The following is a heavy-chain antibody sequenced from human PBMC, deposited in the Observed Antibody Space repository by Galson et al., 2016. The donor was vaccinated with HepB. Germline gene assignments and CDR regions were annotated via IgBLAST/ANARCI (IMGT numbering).Heavy chain of an antibody. V-gene: IGHV4-39*07. D-gene: IGHD3-3*01. Sequence: ETLSLTCTVSGGSITSSNYFWAWIRQPPGKGLEWIGSIYYSGSTYYNPSLKSRVTMSVDTSKNQFSLRLSSVTAADTAVYYCARGYYDFWSGSRSLDCWGQGTLVTVSS. CDR3: ARGYYDFWSGSRSLDC. CDR2: IYYSGST. J-gene: IGHJ4*02. CDR1: GGSITSSNYF.